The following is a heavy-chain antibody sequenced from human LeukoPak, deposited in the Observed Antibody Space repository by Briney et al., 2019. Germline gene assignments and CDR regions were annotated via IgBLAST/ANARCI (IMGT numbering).Heavy chain of an antibody. Sequence: SVKVSCKASGGTFSNYAISWVRQAPGQGLEWMGEIIPIFGTANYAQKFQGRVTITADESASTAYMELSSLRSEDTAVYYCARRDNSYDYVWGSYRPLNYWGQGTLVTVSS. J-gene: IGHJ4*02. CDR2: IIPIFGTA. D-gene: IGHD3-16*02. V-gene: IGHV1-69*01. CDR1: GGTFSNYA. CDR3: ARRDNSYDYVWGSYRPLNY.